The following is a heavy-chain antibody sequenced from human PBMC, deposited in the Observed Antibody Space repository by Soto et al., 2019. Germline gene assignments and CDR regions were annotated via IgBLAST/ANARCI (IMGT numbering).Heavy chain of an antibody. Sequence: QVQLVQSGAEVKKPGSSVKVSCKASGGTFGSYAISWVRQAPGQGLEWMGGIIPIFGTANYAQKFQGRVTIITDESTSTAYMELSSLRSEDTAVYYCARDNAKYSSSSSWFDPWGQGTLVTVSS. D-gene: IGHD6-6*01. CDR2: IIPIFGTA. J-gene: IGHJ5*02. V-gene: IGHV1-69*01. CDR3: ARDNAKYSSSSSWFDP. CDR1: GGTFGSYA.